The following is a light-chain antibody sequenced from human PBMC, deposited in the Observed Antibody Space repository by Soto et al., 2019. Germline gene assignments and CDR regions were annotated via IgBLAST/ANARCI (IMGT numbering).Light chain of an antibody. J-gene: IGLJ2*01. CDR2: EVY. CDR1: GSDIAVYDF. CDR3: SSFAGDNTLV. Sequence: QSALTQPPSASGSPGQSVTISCAGIGSDIAVYDFVSWYQQHPDKAPKLIIYEVYKRPSGVPDRFSASKSGNTASLTVSGLQAEDEADYYCSSFAGDNTLVFGGGTKLTVL. V-gene: IGLV2-8*01.